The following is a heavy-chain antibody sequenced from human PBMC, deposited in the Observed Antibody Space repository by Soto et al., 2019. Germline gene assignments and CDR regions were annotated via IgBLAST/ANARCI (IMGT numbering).Heavy chain of an antibody. J-gene: IGHJ2*01. CDR3: AGPSSGWSAHTGPGYFDL. CDR1: GFTVSSNY. D-gene: IGHD6-19*01. CDR2: IYSGGST. Sequence: EVQLVETGGGLIQPGGSLRLSCAASGFTVSSNYMSWVRQAPGKGLEWVSGIYSGGSTYYADSVKGRFTISRDNSKNPLYLQMNSLRAEDMAVYYCAGPSSGWSAHTGPGYFDLWGRGTLVTVSS. V-gene: IGHV3-53*02.